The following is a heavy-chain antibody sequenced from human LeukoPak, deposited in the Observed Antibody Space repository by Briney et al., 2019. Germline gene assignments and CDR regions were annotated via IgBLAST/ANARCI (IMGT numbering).Heavy chain of an antibody. CDR1: GGSISNLNYY. D-gene: IGHD6-13*01. V-gene: IGHV4-61*01. CDR3: ARDQYSSSWGYSPYYYYGMDV. CDR2: IYYSGST. J-gene: IGHJ6*02. Sequence: SETLSLTCTVSGGSISNLNYYWSWIRQPPGKGLEWIGYIYYSGSTNYNPSLKRRVTMSVDTSKNQFSLKLSSVTAADTAVYYCARDQYSSSWGYSPYYYYGMDVWGQGTTVTASS.